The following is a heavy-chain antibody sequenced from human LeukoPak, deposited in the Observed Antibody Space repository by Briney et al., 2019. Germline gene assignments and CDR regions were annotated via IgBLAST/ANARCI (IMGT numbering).Heavy chain of an antibody. Sequence: SETLSLTCTVSGGSISSYYWSWIRQPPGKGLEWIGYIYYSGSTNYNPSLKSRVTISVDTSKNQFSLKLSSVTAADTAVYYCASGGLYYDFWSGYFRTDNYFDYWGQGTLVTVSS. CDR3: ASGGLYYDFWSGYFRTDNYFDY. CDR1: GGSISSYY. D-gene: IGHD3-3*01. J-gene: IGHJ4*02. V-gene: IGHV4-59*12. CDR2: IYYSGST.